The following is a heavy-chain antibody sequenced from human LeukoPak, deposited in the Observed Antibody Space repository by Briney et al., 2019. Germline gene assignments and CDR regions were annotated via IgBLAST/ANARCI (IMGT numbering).Heavy chain of an antibody. CDR3: ARGGLLGYDSSGYSDY. J-gene: IGHJ4*02. CDR2: ISAYNGNT. Sequence: ASVKVSCKASGYTFTSYGISWVRHAPGQGREWMGWISAYNGNTNYAQKLQGRVTITTDTSTSTAHMELRSLRADDTAVYYCARGGLLGYDSSGYSDYWGQGTLVTVSS. CDR1: GYTFTSYG. V-gene: IGHV1-18*01. D-gene: IGHD3-22*01.